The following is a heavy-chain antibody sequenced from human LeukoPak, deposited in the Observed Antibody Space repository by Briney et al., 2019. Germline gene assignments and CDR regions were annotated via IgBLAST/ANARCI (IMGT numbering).Heavy chain of an antibody. CDR2: ISSSSSTI. D-gene: IGHD3-3*01. CDR1: GFTFSSYS. V-gene: IGHV3-48*01. J-gene: IGHJ6*02. CDR3: ASGCDFPPYYYYYGMDV. Sequence: PGGSLRLSCAASGFTFSSYSMNWVRQAPGKGLEWVSYISSSSSTIYYADSVKGRFTISRDNAKNSLCLQMNSLRAEDTAVYYCASGCDFPPYYYYYGMDVWGQGTTVTVSS.